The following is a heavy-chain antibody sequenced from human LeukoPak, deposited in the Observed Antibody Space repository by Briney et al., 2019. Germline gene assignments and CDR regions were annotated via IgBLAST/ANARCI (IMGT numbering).Heavy chain of an antibody. CDR3: ATAIVPEVVAAPLDY. Sequence: GGSLRLSCAASGFTVSSNYMSWVRQAPGKGLEWVSVIYSGGSTYYADSVKGRFTISRDNSKNTLYLQMNSLRAEDTAVYYCATAIVPEVVAAPLDYWGQGTLVTVSS. CDR1: GFTVSSNY. CDR2: IYSGGST. D-gene: IGHD2-15*01. V-gene: IGHV3-53*01. J-gene: IGHJ4*02.